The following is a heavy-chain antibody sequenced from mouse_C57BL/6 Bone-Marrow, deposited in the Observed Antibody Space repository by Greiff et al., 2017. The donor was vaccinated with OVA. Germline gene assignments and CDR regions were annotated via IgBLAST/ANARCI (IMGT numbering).Heavy chain of an antibody. D-gene: IGHD2-1*01. CDR1: GYTFTSYW. CDR3: ASSASHYGNPAY. Sequence: QVQLQQSGAELVKPGASVKLSCKASGYTFTSYWMHWVKQRPGRGLEWIGKIDPSSGGTKYNEKFKSKATLTVDKPSSTAYMQLSSLTSEDSAVYDCASSASHYGNPAYWGQGTLVTVSA. CDR2: IDPSSGGT. J-gene: IGHJ3*01. V-gene: IGHV1-72*01.